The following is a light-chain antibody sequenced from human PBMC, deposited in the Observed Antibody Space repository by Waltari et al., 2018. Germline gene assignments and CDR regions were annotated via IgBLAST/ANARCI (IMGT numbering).Light chain of an antibody. Sequence: QSALTQPASVSGSPGQSVTIPCPGTSNDVGGSNSVSWYQQSPCKAPKCMVYDVNKRPSGVSNRFSGSKSGNTASLTISGLQAEDEADYYCSSYTSRTTLVFGGGTRLTVL. CDR2: DVN. V-gene: IGLV2-14*01. CDR3: SSYTSRTTLV. CDR1: SNDVGGSNS. J-gene: IGLJ2*01.